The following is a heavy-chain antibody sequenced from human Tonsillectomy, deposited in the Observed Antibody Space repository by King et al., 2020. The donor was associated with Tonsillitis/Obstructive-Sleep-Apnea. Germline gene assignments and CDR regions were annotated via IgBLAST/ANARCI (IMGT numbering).Heavy chain of an antibody. V-gene: IGHV3-23*04. J-gene: IGHJ3*02. CDR3: AKRTGYCSSTSCYTDDAFDI. CDR2: ISGSVGST. CDR1: GFTFSSYA. D-gene: IGHD2-2*02. Sequence: DVQLVESGGGLVQPGGSLRLSCAASGFTFSSYAMSWVRQAPGKGLEWVAAISGSVGSTYYADSVKGRFTISRDNSKNTLYLQMNSLRAEDTAVYYCAKRTGYCSSTSCYTDDAFDIWGQGTMVTVSS.